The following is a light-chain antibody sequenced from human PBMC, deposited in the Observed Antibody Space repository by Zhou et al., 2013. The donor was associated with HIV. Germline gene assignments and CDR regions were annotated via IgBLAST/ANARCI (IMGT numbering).Light chain of an antibody. Sequence: DIQMTQSPSTLSASVGDRVTITCRASQNINNWLAWYQQRPGQAPQLLIYKASILENGVPHRFRGSGSATEFTLTIDNLQPEDSATYYCQQFNTSPITFGQGTRLEIK. CDR2: KAS. CDR3: QQFNTSPIT. CDR1: QNINNW. J-gene: IGKJ5*01. V-gene: IGKV1-5*03.